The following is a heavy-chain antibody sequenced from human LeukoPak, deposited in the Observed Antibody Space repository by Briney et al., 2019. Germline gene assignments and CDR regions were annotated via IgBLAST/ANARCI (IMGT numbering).Heavy chain of an antibody. D-gene: IGHD3-10*01. J-gene: IGHJ4*02. V-gene: IGHV3-48*03. CDR1: GFSFSSYE. CDR3: ARMEYYGSGGLFDY. CDR2: ISSSGRTT. Sequence: GGSLRLSCAASGFSFSSYEMNWVRQAPGKGLGWVSYISSSGRTTYYADSVKGRFTISRDNAKNSLYLQMNNLRAEDTAVYYCARMEYYGSGGLFDYWGQGTLVTVSS.